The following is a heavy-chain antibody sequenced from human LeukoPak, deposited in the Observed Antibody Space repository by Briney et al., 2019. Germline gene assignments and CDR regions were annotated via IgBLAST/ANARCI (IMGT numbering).Heavy chain of an antibody. CDR1: GYTFTSYA. J-gene: IGHJ4*02. D-gene: IGHD3-3*01. Sequence: ASVKVSCKASGYTFTSYAMHWVRQAPGQRLEWMGWINAGNGNTKYSQKFQGRVTITRDTSASIAYMELSSLRSEDTAVYYCARLPLYDFWSGYYNGNRPLDYWGQGTLVTVSS. CDR3: ARLPLYDFWSGYYNGNRPLDY. CDR2: INAGNGNT. V-gene: IGHV1-3*01.